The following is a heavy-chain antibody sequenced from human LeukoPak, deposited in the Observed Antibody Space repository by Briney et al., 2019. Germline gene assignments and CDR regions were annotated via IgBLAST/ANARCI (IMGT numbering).Heavy chain of an antibody. V-gene: IGHV3-48*04. J-gene: IGHJ5*02. CDR2: ISNTGSAK. D-gene: IGHD3-22*01. Sequence: PGGSLRLSCAASGFAFSSYAMTWLRQAPGRGLEWVSYISNTGSAKYYADSVKGRFTISRDNAKNSVYLEMNSLRAEDTAVYYCASDSSGYFGPWGQGTLVTVSS. CDR1: GFAFSSYA. CDR3: ASDSSGYFGP.